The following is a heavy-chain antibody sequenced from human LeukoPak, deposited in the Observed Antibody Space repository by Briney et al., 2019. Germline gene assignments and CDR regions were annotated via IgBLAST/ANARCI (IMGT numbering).Heavy chain of an antibody. J-gene: IGHJ4*02. D-gene: IGHD5-12*01. Sequence: GGSLRLSCAASGFTFSSYAMHWVRQAPGKGLEWVSYISSSGSTIYYADSVKGRFTISRDNAKNSLYLQMNSLRAEDTAVYYCARGQGAYSGYDYDYWGQGTLVTVSS. CDR1: GFTFSSYA. CDR2: ISSSGSTI. CDR3: ARGQGAYSGYDYDY. V-gene: IGHV3-48*03.